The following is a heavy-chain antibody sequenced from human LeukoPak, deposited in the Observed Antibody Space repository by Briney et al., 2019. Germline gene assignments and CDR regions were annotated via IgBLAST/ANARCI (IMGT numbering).Heavy chain of an antibody. Sequence: PSETLSLTCAVYGGSFSSYSWSWIRQPPGKGLEWIGEINHSGSTNYNPSLKSRVTISVDTSKNQFSLKLSSVTAADTAVYYCASRTSHYYYYYMDVWGKGTTVTVSS. CDR3: ASRTSHYYYYYMDV. CDR1: GGSFSSYS. CDR2: INHSGST. V-gene: IGHV4-34*01. J-gene: IGHJ6*03.